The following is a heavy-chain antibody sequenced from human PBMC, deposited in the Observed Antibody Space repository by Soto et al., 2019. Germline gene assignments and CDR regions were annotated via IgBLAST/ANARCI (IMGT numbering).Heavy chain of an antibody. D-gene: IGHD4-4*01. CDR3: ARGVYSPTLDY. CDR1: GASISSSNW. J-gene: IGHJ4*02. Sequence: SETLSLTCAVSGASISSSNWWSWVRQPPGRGLEWIGEIYHSGSTNYNPSLKSRVTISVDKSKNQFSLKLSSVTAADTAMYYCARGVYSPTLDYWGQGTLVTVSS. CDR2: IYHSGST. V-gene: IGHV4-4*02.